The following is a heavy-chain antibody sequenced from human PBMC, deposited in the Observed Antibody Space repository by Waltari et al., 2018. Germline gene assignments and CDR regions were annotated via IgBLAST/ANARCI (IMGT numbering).Heavy chain of an antibody. D-gene: IGHD6-13*01. J-gene: IGHJ5*02. CDR1: GLTFGTYA. Sequence: EVQLLESGGGLVQPGGSLRLSCAASGLTFGTYAMSWVRQGPGKGLEWVSAISDNSRSTYYADSVKGRFTISRDNSKNALYLQMNSLRAEDTAIYYCAKRAYSSSWFWFDPWGQGTLVTVSS. V-gene: IGHV3-23*01. CDR2: ISDNSRST. CDR3: AKRAYSSSWFWFDP.